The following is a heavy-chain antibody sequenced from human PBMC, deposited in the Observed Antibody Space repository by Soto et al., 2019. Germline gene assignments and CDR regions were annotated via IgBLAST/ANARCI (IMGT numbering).Heavy chain of an antibody. CDR2: IYPGDSDT. V-gene: IGHV5-51*01. Sequence: PGESLKISCKGSGYSFTSYWIGWVRQMPGKGLEWMGIIYPGDSDTRYSPSFQGQVTISADKSISTAYLQWSSLKASDTAMYYCAAYTSSSGRRFDHWGQGTLVTVSS. CDR3: AAYTSSSGRRFDH. D-gene: IGHD6-6*01. J-gene: IGHJ4*02. CDR1: GYSFTSYW.